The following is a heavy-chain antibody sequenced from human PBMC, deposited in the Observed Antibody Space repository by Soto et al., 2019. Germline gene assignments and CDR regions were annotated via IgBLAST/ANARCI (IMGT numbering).Heavy chain of an antibody. CDR1: GFSLTTSGVG. V-gene: IGHV2-5*02. CDR2: IYWDDVK. D-gene: IGHD6-13*01. CDR3: THRMAASGIDY. Sequence: QITLKESGPTLVKPTQTLTLTCTFSGFSLTTSGVGVGWIRQPPGKALEWLALIYWDDVKRYSPSLKSRLSITKDTSKNQVVLTMTNMDPVDTATYYCTHRMAASGIDYWGQGTLVTVSS. J-gene: IGHJ4*02.